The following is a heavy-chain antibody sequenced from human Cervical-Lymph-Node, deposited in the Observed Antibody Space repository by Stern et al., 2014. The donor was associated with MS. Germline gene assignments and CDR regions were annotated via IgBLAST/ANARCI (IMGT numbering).Heavy chain of an antibody. CDR2: IEKGGSAT. V-gene: IGHV3-74*01. J-gene: IGHJ4*02. D-gene: IGHD3-10*02. Sequence: EVQLVESGGGLVQPGGSLRLSCAASGFSFSSYWMHWVRQAPGQGLVWVSSIEKGGSATVDAESVKGRFTISRDNAKGTLHLQLNSLGVEDTAVYYCARGGMLHSFDYWGQGTLVTVSS. CDR3: ARGGMLHSFDY. CDR1: GFSFSSYW.